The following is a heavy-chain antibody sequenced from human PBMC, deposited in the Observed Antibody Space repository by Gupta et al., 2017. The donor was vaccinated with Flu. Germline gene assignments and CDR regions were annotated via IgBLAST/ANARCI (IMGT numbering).Heavy chain of an antibody. CDR1: GFTFSSYA. J-gene: IGHJ3*02. D-gene: IGHD2-21*02. CDR2: ISGSGGST. V-gene: IGHV3-23*01. Sequence: EVQLLESGGGLVQPGGSLRLSCAASGFTFSSYAMSWVRQAPGKGLEWVSAISGSGGSTYYADSVKGRFTISRDNSKNTLYLQMNSLRAEDTAVYYCATPYKRLLFLSNIDAFDIWGQGTMVTVSS. CDR3: ATPYKRLLFLSNIDAFDI.